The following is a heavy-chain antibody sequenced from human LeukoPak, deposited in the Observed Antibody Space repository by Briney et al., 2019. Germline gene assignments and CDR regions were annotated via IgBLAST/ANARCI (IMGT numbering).Heavy chain of an antibody. CDR1: GFTFSSYW. CDR2: IKQDGSEK. J-gene: IGHJ4*02. CDR3: ARDPLVYM. D-gene: IGHD2-2*02. Sequence: HPGGSLRLSCTASGFTFSSYWMSWVRQAPGKGLEWVANIKQDGSEKYYVDSVKGRFTISRDNAKDTVYLQMNSLGVEDTAVYYCARDPLVYMWGQGSLVTVSS. V-gene: IGHV3-7*01.